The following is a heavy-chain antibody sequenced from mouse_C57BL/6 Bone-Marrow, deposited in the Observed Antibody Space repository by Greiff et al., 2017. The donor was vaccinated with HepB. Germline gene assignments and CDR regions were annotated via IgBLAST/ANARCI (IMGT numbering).Heavy chain of an antibody. J-gene: IGHJ2*01. CDR2: INPNYGTT. D-gene: IGHD2-4*01. CDR3: ARTGRLRRGFDY. Sequence: VQLKESGPELVKPGASVKISCKASGYSFTDYNMNWVKQSNGKSLEWIGVINPNYGTTSYNQKFKGKATLTVDQSSSTAYMQLDGLTSEDSAVYYCARTGRLRRGFDYWGQGTTLTVSS. CDR1: GYSFTDYN. V-gene: IGHV1-39*01.